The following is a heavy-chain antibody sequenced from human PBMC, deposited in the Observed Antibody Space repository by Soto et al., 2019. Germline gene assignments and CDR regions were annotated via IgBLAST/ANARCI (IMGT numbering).Heavy chain of an antibody. Sequence: ASVKVSCKASRYTFTSYAIHWVRQAPGQRLEWMGWINAGNGNTKYSQKFQGRVTITRDTSASTAYMELSSLRSEDKAVYYCAREYSSSSPGPQDFDYWGQGTLVTV. D-gene: IGHD6-6*01. CDR2: INAGNGNT. CDR3: AREYSSSSPGPQDFDY. CDR1: RYTFTSYA. J-gene: IGHJ4*02. V-gene: IGHV1-3*01.